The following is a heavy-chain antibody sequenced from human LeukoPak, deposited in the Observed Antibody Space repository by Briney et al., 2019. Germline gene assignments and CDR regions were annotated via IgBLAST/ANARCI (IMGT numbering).Heavy chain of an antibody. CDR1: GFTFDDYA. J-gene: IGHJ3*02. D-gene: IGHD3-10*01. Sequence: GGSLRLSCAASGFTFDDYAMHWVRQAPGKGLEWVSGISWNSGSIGYADSVKGRFTISRDNAKNSLYLQMNSLRAEDTALYYCAKDLRIRMVRGVMLFLTGAFDIWGQGTMVTVSS. V-gene: IGHV3-9*01. CDR2: ISWNSGSI. CDR3: AKDLRIRMVRGVMLFLTGAFDI.